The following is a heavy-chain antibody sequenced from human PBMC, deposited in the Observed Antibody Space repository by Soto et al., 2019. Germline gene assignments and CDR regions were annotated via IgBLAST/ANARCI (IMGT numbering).Heavy chain of an antibody. J-gene: IGHJ4*02. D-gene: IGHD2-2*01. CDR1: GFTFNSYS. V-gene: IGHV3-21*01. Sequence: GGSLRLSCAASGFTFNSYSMDWVRQAPGKGLEWVSSISSSSTSIYYADSVKGRFTISRDNAKNSLYLQMNSLRDEDTAVYYCARGGCSSTSCFLFDYSDQVTLVTVSS. CDR2: ISSSSTSI. CDR3: ARGGCSSTSCFLFDY.